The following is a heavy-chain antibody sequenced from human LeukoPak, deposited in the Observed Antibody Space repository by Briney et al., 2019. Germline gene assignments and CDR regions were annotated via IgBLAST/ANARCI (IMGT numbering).Heavy chain of an antibody. CDR3: ARRLLWFRELSDYMDV. J-gene: IGHJ6*03. Sequence: GGSLRLSCAASGFTVSSNYMSWVRQAPGKGLEWVANIKQDGSEKYYVDSVKGRFTISRDNAKNSLYLQMNSLRAEDTAVYYCARRLLWFRELSDYMDVWGKGTTVTVSS. D-gene: IGHD3-10*01. CDR1: GFTVSSNY. CDR2: IKQDGSEK. V-gene: IGHV3-7*01.